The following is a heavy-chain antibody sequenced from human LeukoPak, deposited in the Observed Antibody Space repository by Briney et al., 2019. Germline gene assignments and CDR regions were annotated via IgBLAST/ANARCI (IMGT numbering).Heavy chain of an antibody. D-gene: IGHD4-11*01. J-gene: IGHJ4*02. CDR3: ARVKNDYSIRSLDY. CDR2: INPNSGGT. V-gene: IGHV1-2*06. CDR1: GYTCTGYY. Sequence: GASVKVSCKASGYTCTGYYIHWVRQAPGQGLEWMGRINPNSGGTNYAQKFQGRVTMTRDTSISTAYMELSRLRSDDTAVYYCARVKNDYSIRSLDYWGQGTLVTVSS.